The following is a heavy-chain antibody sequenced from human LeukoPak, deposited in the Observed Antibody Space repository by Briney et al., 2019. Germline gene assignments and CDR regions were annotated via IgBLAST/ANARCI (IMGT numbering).Heavy chain of an antibody. CDR1: GFTFSSYG. CDR3: AILTDY. D-gene: IGHD2-15*01. CDR2: ISYDGSNK. V-gene: IGHV3-30*03. J-gene: IGHJ4*02. Sequence: GGSLGLSCAASGFTFSSYGMHWVRQAPGKGLEWVAVISYDGSNKYYADSVKGRFTISRDNSKNTLYLQMNSLRAEDTAVYYCAILTDYWGQGTLVTVSS.